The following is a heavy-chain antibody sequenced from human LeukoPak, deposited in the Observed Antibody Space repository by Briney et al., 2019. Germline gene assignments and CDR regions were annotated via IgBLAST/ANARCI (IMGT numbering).Heavy chain of an antibody. CDR1: GGTFSRYA. D-gene: IGHD3-3*01. Sequence: ASVKVSCKASGGTFSRYAISWVRQAPGQGLEWMGGIIPIFGTANYAQKFQGRVTITADESTSTAYMELSSLRSEDTAVYYCARHRGYDFWSGMDVWGKGTTVTVSS. V-gene: IGHV1-69*13. J-gene: IGHJ6*03. CDR2: IIPIFGTA. CDR3: ARHRGYDFWSGMDV.